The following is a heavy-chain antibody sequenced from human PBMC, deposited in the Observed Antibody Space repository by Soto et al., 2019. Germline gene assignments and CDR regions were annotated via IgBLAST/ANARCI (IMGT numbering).Heavy chain of an antibody. D-gene: IGHD6-6*01. Sequence: GGSLRLSCAASGFTFSSYSMNWVRQAPGKGLEWVSSISSSSSYIYYADSVKGRFTISRDNAKNSLYLQMNSLRAEDTAVYYCARDSPSIAAPIDYWGQGTLVTGSS. V-gene: IGHV3-21*01. CDR2: ISSSSSYI. CDR1: GFTFSSYS. CDR3: ARDSPSIAAPIDY. J-gene: IGHJ4*02.